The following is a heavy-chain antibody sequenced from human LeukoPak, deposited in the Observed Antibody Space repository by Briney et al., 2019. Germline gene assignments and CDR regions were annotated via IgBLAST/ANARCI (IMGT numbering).Heavy chain of an antibody. CDR1: GGSISSYY. CDR2: IYTSGST. D-gene: IGHD6-13*01. CDR3: ARSREQAAAGRWFDP. Sequence: SETLSLTCTVSGGSISSYYWSWIRQPAGKGLEWIGRIYTSGSTNYNPSLKSRVTMSVDTSKNQFSLKLSSVTAADTAVYYCARSREQAAAGRWFDPWGQGTLVTVSS. J-gene: IGHJ5*02. V-gene: IGHV4-4*07.